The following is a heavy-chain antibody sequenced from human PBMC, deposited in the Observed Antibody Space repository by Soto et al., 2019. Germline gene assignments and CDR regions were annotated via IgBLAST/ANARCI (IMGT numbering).Heavy chain of an antibody. CDR1: GYTFNSYG. CDR2: ISTYNCKT. Sequence: QVQLVQSGAEVKRPGASVKVSCKASGYTFNSYGISWVRQAPGHGLEWMGWISTYNCKTNYAQKLQGRVTMTTDTSKSTAYRELRSLRSDDTAVYDCARDKGRDGYNSHDYWGQGTLVTVSS. J-gene: IGHJ4*02. D-gene: IGHD5-12*01. CDR3: ARDKGRDGYNSHDY. V-gene: IGHV1-18*01.